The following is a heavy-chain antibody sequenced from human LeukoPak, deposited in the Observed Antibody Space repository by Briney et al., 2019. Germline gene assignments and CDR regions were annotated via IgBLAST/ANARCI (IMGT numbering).Heavy chain of an antibody. CDR1: GYTFTGYY. D-gene: IGHD3-3*01. Sequence: ASVKVSCKASGYTFTGYYMHWVRQAPGQGLEWMGWINPNSGGTNYAQKFQSRVTMTRDTSISTAYMELSRLRSDDTAVYYCARARPYYDFWSGYDYWGQGTLVTVSS. J-gene: IGHJ4*02. CDR3: ARARPYYDFWSGYDY. CDR2: INPNSGGT. V-gene: IGHV1-2*02.